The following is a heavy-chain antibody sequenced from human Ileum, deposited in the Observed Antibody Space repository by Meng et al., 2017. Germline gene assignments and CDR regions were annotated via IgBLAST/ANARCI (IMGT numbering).Heavy chain of an antibody. CDR1: GFTFSKYA. CDR3: AKVLWEARGPIDPFDH. D-gene: IGHD1-26*01. V-gene: IGHV3-23*01. J-gene: IGHJ4*02. CDR2: ISDDGGNT. Sequence: GGSLRLSCVGSGFTFSKYAMSWVRQAPGEGLEWVSTISDDGGNTNYADSVKGRFTISRDNSKNTLYLEVNSLGADDTAVYFCAKVLWEARGPIDPFDHWGQGTLVTVSS.